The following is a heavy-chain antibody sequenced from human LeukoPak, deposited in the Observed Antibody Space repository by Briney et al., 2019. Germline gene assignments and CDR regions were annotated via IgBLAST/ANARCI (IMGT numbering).Heavy chain of an antibody. V-gene: IGHV4-4*02. Sequence: SETLSLTCAVSGGSISSSNWWSWVRQPPGKGLEWIGEIYHSGSTNYNPSLKSRVTISVDKSKNQFSLKLSSVTAADTAVYYCARVGTGYVTSYSGSNSAYLDNWGRGTLVTVSS. CDR1: GGSISSSNW. CDR2: IYHSGST. CDR3: ARVGTGYVTSYSGSNSAYLDN. D-gene: IGHD5-12*01. J-gene: IGHJ4*02.